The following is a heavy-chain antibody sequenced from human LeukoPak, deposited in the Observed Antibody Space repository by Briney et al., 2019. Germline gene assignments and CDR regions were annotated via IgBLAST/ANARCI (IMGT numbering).Heavy chain of an antibody. CDR2: IWYDGSNK. CDR3: ARDLRYCSSTSCYAALGY. J-gene: IGHJ4*02. D-gene: IGHD2-2*01. Sequence: PGGSLRLSCAASGFTFSSYGMHWVRQAPGKGLEWVAVIWYDGSNKYYADSVKGRFTISRDNSKNTLYLQMNSLRAEDMAVYYCARDLRYCSSTSCYAALGYWGQGTLVTVSS. CDR1: GFTFSSYG. V-gene: IGHV3-33*01.